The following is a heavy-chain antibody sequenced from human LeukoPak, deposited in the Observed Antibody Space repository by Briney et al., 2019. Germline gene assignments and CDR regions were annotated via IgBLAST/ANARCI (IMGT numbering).Heavy chain of an antibody. CDR1: GFTFGDYA. Sequence: PGGSLRLSCTASGFTFGDYAVSWFRQAPGKGLEWVGFIRSEVYGGATDYAASVKGRFTISRDDSKNIAYLRMNSLQTEDTAVYSCSRDDYSTSSGYFSDSWGQGTLVTVSS. V-gene: IGHV3-49*03. CDR3: SRDDYSTSSGYFSDS. J-gene: IGHJ4*02. CDR2: IRSEVYGGAT. D-gene: IGHD3-22*01.